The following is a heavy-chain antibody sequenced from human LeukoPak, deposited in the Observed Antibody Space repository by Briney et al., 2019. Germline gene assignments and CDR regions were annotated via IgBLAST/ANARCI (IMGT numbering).Heavy chain of an antibody. CDR1: GGSISSSSYY. V-gene: IGHV4-39*01. J-gene: IGHJ4*02. CDR2: IYYSGIT. CDR3: TRGEDIAAAGLDY. Sequence: SETLSLTCTVSGGSISSSSYYWAWIRQPPGKGLEWIGSIYYSGITYYNPSLKSRVTMSADTSKNQFSLKLSSVTAADTAVYYCTRGEDIAAAGLDYWGPGTLVTVSS. D-gene: IGHD6-13*01.